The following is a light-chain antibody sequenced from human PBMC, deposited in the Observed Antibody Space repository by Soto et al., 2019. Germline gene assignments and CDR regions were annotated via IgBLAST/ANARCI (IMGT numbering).Light chain of an antibody. Sequence: EIVLTQSPATLSLSPGETATLSCRASQSVSNYLAWFQQKPGQAPRLLIYDASNRATGIPARFSGSGSGTDFTLTISSLEPEDFAVYYCQQRSNWPPWTFGQGTKVEIK. V-gene: IGKV3-11*01. CDR1: QSVSNY. J-gene: IGKJ1*01. CDR3: QQRSNWPPWT. CDR2: DAS.